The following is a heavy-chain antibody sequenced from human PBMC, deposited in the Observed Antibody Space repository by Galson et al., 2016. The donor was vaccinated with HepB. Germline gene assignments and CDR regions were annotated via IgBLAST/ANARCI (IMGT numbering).Heavy chain of an antibody. CDR1: GGSFSHYP. Sequence: SVKVSCKASGGSFSHYPISWVRQAPGQGLEWMGGIIPIFETPNYAQKFQDRVTITADTSMGTAYMELSSLTSDDTAVYYCARSGSGWFNWFDPWGQGTLVTVSS. V-gene: IGHV1-69*06. CDR2: IIPIFETP. J-gene: IGHJ5*02. CDR3: ARSGSGWFNWFDP. D-gene: IGHD6-19*01.